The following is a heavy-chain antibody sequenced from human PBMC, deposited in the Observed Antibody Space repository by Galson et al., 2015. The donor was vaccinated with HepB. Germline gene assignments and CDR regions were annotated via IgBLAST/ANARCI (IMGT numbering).Heavy chain of an antibody. Sequence: SLRLSCAASGFTFSSYAMSWVRQAPGKGLEWVSAISGSGGSTYYADSVKGRFTISRDNSKNTLYVQMNSLRAEDTAVYYCAKDNGEATDAFDIWGQGTMVTVSS. D-gene: IGHD1-26*01. CDR1: GFTFSSYA. J-gene: IGHJ3*02. CDR3: AKDNGEATDAFDI. V-gene: IGHV3-23*01. CDR2: ISGSGGST.